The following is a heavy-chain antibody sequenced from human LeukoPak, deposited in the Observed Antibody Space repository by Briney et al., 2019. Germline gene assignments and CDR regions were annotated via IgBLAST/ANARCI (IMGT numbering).Heavy chain of an antibody. Sequence: PSETLSLTCTVSGGSLSSYYWSWIRQPPGKGREWVGYIYYSGSTNYNPSIKSRVTISVDTSKNQFSLKLSSVTAADTAVYYCARGMGGYSYVWAFDYWGQGTLVTVSS. CDR2: IYYSGST. J-gene: IGHJ4*02. D-gene: IGHD5-18*01. V-gene: IGHV4-59*01. CDR1: GGSLSSYY. CDR3: ARGMGGYSYVWAFDY.